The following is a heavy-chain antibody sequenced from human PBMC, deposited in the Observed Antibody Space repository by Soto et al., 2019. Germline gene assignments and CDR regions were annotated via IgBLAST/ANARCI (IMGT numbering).Heavy chain of an antibody. CDR2: ISYDGSNE. V-gene: IGHV3-30*18. D-gene: IGHD6-19*01. Sequence: GGSLRLSCVASGFTFNTYGMHWVRQAPGKGLEWVAFISYDGSNEYYADSVKGRFTISRDNSKNTVFLQMNSLRGEDTAVYYCAKSLAVAAGWFDPWGLGTLVTVSS. J-gene: IGHJ5*01. CDR3: AKSLAVAAGWFDP. CDR1: GFTFNTYG.